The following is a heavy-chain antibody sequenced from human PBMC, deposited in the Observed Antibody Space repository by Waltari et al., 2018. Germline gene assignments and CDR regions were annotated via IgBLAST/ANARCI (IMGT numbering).Heavy chain of an antibody. V-gene: IGHV4-59*01. CDR2: IYYSGST. D-gene: IGHD5-18*01. CDR3: ARVRRGYSYGSTPEFDY. CDR1: GGSISSYY. J-gene: IGHJ4*02. Sequence: QVQLQESGPGLVKPSETLSLTCTVSGGSISSYYWSWIRQPPGKGLEWIGYIYYSGSTNYNPSLKSRVTISVDTSKNQFSLKLSSVTAADTAVYYCARVRRGYSYGSTPEFDYWGQGTLVTVSS.